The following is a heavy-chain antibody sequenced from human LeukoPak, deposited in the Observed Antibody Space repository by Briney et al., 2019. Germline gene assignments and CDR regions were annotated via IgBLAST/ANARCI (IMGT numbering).Heavy chain of an antibody. Sequence: SETLSLTCTVSGDSISSSHYYWGWIRQSPGKGLEWVGSIYSGGETHYNPSLNSRVTIFLDTSKNRFSLNLISVTATDTAVYYCVRDYSNFVQGDWGQGTLVTVSS. CDR1: GDSISSSHYY. CDR2: IYSGGET. J-gene: IGHJ4*02. CDR3: VRDYSNFVQGD. D-gene: IGHD4-11*01. V-gene: IGHV4-39*02.